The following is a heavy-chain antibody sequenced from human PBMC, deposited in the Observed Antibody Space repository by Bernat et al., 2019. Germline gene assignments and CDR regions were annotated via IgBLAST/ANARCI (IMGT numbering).Heavy chain of an antibody. Sequence: EVQLVESGGGLVQPGGSLRLSCAASGFPFSEAWMSWVRQAPGKGLEWVGRIVSKRDGGTTEYAAPVKGRFTVSRDDSRDMLYLQMSSLKTEDTAVYYCTTGEVNWNVGRGAFDIWGQGTMVTVSS. J-gene: IGHJ3*02. CDR1: GFPFSEAW. D-gene: IGHD1-20*01. V-gene: IGHV3-15*04. CDR2: IVSKRDGGTT. CDR3: TTGEVNWNVGRGAFDI.